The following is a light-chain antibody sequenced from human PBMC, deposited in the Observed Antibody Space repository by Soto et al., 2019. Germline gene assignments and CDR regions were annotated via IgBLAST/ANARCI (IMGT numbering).Light chain of an antibody. J-gene: IGKJ1*01. V-gene: IGKV3-20*01. CDR2: AAS. CDR1: QSVISNY. CDR3: QQYGSSLTWT. Sequence: EVVLTQSPGTVSLSPGERVTLSCRASQSVISNYLAWYQQRPSQAPRLLIYAASSRATGIPDRFSGSGSGTDFTLSISRLEPEDFAVYYCQQYGSSLTWTFGQGTKVE.